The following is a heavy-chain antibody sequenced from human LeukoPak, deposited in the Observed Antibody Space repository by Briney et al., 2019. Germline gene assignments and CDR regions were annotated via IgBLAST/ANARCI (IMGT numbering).Heavy chain of an antibody. J-gene: IGHJ3*02. CDR1: GGSLSSYY. CDR2: IYYSGST. Sequence: SETLSLTCNVPGGSLSSYYWSWIRQPPGKGLEWIGYIYYSGSTNYNPSLKSRVTISVDTSKNQFSLKVSSVTAADTAVYYCATQDWNHGAFDIWGQGTMVTVSS. D-gene: IGHD1-1*01. V-gene: IGHV4-59*08. CDR3: ATQDWNHGAFDI.